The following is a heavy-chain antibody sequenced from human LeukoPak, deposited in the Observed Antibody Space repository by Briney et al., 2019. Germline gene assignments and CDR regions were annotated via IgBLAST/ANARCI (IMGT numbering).Heavy chain of an antibody. CDR3: ARISLRAFDV. J-gene: IGHJ3*01. Sequence: GGSLRLSCAAPGFIFNSYAMSWVRQAPGKGLEWVSTISDIGLSTYYADSVKGRLTISRDNSKNTLPLLLSSLRADDTAIYYCARISLRAFDVWGQGTTVTVSS. D-gene: IGHD2/OR15-2a*01. V-gene: IGHV3-23*01. CDR2: ISDIGLST. CDR1: GFIFNSYA.